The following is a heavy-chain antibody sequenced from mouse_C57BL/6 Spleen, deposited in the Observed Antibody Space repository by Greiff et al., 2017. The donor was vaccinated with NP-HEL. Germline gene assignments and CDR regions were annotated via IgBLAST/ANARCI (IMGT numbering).Heavy chain of an antibody. CDR1: GFTFSDYG. CDR2: ISSGSSTI. Sequence: DVMLVESGGGLVKPEGSLKLSCAASGFTFSDYGMHWVRQAPEKGLEWVAYISSGSSTIYYADTVKGRFTISRDNAKNTLFLQMTSLRSEDTAMYYCARIYYDYDEMAMDYWGQGTSVTVSS. V-gene: IGHV5-17*01. D-gene: IGHD2-4*01. J-gene: IGHJ4*01. CDR3: ARIYYDYDEMAMDY.